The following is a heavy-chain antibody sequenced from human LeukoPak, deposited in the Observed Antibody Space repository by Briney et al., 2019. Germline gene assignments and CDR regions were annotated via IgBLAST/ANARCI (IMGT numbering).Heavy chain of an antibody. CDR2: ISRSSSYT. CDR3: ATEFSSGLIIDY. V-gene: IGHV3-11*06. CDR1: GFTFSDFY. Sequence: GGSLRLSCAASGFTFSDFYMNWVRQAPGKGLEWVSYISRSSSYTDYADSVKGRFTISRDNSKKSLYLQMNSLRAEDTAVYYCATEFSSGLIIDYLGQGTLVTVSS. J-gene: IGHJ4*02. D-gene: IGHD6-19*01.